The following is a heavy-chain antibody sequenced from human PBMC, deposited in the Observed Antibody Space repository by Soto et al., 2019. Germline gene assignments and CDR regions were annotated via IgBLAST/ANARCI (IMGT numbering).Heavy chain of an antibody. CDR3: ARGLWSNNWFDP. J-gene: IGHJ5*02. D-gene: IGHD3-10*01. CDR1: GGTFSSYA. V-gene: IGHV1-69*13. Sequence: GASVKVSCKASGGTFSSYAISWVRQAPGQGLEWMGGIIPIFGTANYAQKFQGRVTITADESTSTAYMELSSLRSEDTAVYYCARGLWSNNWFDPWGQGTLVTVSS. CDR2: IIPIFGTA.